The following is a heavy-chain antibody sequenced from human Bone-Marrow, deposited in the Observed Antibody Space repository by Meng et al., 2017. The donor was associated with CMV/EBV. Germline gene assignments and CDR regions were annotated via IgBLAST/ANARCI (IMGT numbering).Heavy chain of an antibody. CDR1: GFTFSSYD. CDR2: IGTAGDT. J-gene: IGHJ6*02. V-gene: IGHV3-13*01. CDR3: ASRTEYYYYGMDV. D-gene: IGHD1-14*01. Sequence: GESLKISCTASGFTFSSYDMHWVRQATGKGLEWVSAIGTAGDTYYPGSVKGRFTISRDNSKNTLYLQMNSLRAEDTAVYYCASRTEYYYYGMDVWGQGTTVTVPS.